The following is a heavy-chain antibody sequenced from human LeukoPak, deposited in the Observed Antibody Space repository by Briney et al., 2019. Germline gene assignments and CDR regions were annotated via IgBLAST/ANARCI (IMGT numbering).Heavy chain of an antibody. J-gene: IGHJ5*02. CDR1: GGSISSYY. CDR2: IYTSGST. CDR3: ARRGITGTTWFDP. V-gene: IGHV4-4*07. Sequence: PSETLSLTCTVSGGSISSYYWSWIRQPAGKGLEWIGRIYTSGSTSYDPSLKSRVTMSVDTSKNQLSLKLSSVTAADTAVYYCARRGITGTTWFDPWGQGTLVTVSS. D-gene: IGHD1-7*01.